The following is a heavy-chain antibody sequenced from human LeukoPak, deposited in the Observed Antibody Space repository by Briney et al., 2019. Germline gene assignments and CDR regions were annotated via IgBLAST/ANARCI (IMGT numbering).Heavy chain of an antibody. J-gene: IGHJ4*02. V-gene: IGHV1-46*01. CDR2: INPNGGST. D-gene: IGHD2-21*02. Sequence: ASVKVPCKASGYTFISYYMHWVRQAPGQGLEWMGMINPNGGSTIYAQEFQGRVTMTRDTSTSTVYMELSSLRSEDTAVYYCARDRGDPRHCFDYWGQGTLVTVSS. CDR1: GYTFISYY. CDR3: ARDRGDPRHCFDY.